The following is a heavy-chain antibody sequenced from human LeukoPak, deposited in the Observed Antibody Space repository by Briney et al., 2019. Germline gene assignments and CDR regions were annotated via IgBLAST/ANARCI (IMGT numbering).Heavy chain of an antibody. CDR2: TGTSNDIT. J-gene: IGHJ4*02. Sequence: PGGSLRLSCAASGFTLGSYSMNWVRQAPGKGPEWVSYTGTSNDITDYSDSVKGRFTISRDNAKNSLYLQMNSLRAADTAVYYCVRDSIAASGSFAFWGQGTLVTVSS. D-gene: IGHD6-13*01. CDR3: VRDSIAASGSFAF. CDR1: GFTLGSYS. V-gene: IGHV3-48*01.